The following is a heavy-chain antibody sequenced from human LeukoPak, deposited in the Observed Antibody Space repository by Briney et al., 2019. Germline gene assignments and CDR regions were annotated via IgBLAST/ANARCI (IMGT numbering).Heavy chain of an antibody. D-gene: IGHD2-2*01. V-gene: IGHV4-34*01. CDR1: GGSFSGYY. CDR3: ARERVVPAPGLDY. Sequence: PSETLSLTCAVYGGSFSGYYWSWIRQPPGKGLECIGEINHSGSTNYNPSLKSRVTISVDTSKNQFSLKLSSVTAADTAVYYCARERVVPAPGLDYWGQGTLVTVSS. J-gene: IGHJ4*02. CDR2: INHSGST.